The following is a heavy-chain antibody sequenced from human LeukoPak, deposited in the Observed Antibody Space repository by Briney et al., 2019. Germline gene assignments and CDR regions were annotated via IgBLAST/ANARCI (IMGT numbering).Heavy chain of an antibody. CDR3: ARDRMATIDSFDI. D-gene: IGHD5-24*01. CDR1: GFTFSSYS. CDR2: ISSSSSYI. Sequence: GGSLRLSCAASGFTFSSYSMNWVRQAPGKGLEWVSSISSSSSYIYFADSVKGRFTISRDNAKNSLHLQMNNLRAEDTAVYYCARDRMATIDSFDIWGQGTMVTVSS. J-gene: IGHJ3*02. V-gene: IGHV3-21*01.